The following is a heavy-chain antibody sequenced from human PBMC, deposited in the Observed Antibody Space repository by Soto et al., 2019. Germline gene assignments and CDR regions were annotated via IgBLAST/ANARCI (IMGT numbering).Heavy chain of an antibody. CDR2: IYDSGST. Sequence: QVQLQESGPGLVKPSETLSLTCTVSGGSVSSGSYYWNWIRQPPGKGLEYIGYIYDSGSTNYNPSLKSRVTISVDTSKNRFSLKLSSVTAADTAIYYCVREGYCTSSSCYRGGDYWGQGTLVTVSS. D-gene: IGHD2-2*02. J-gene: IGHJ4*02. CDR3: VREGYCTSSSCYRGGDY. V-gene: IGHV4-61*01. CDR1: GGSVSSGSYY.